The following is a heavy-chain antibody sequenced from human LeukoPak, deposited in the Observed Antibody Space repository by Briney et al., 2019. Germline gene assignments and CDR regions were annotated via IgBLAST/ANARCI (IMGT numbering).Heavy chain of an antibody. CDR1: GFTFSSYS. CDR3: ARARESKSCYYCMDV. V-gene: IGHV3-21*01. D-gene: IGHD2-15*01. CDR2: ISSSSSYI. Sequence: GGSLRLSCAASGFTFSSYSMNWVRQAPGKGLEWVSSISSSSSYIYYADSVKGRFTISRDNSKNTLYLQMNSLRAEDTAVYYCARARESKSCYYCMDVWGKGTTVTVSS. J-gene: IGHJ6*03.